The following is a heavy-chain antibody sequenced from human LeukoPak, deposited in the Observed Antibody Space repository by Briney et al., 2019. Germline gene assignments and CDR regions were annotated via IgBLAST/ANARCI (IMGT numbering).Heavy chain of an antibody. V-gene: IGHV3-30*02. Sequence: GGSLRLSCAASGFTFSSYGMHWVRQAPGKGLEWVAFIRYDGSNKYYAGSVKGRFTISRDNSKNTLYLQMNNLRAEDTAVYYCAKVLRYFDWSKGPDYWGQGTVVTVSS. D-gene: IGHD3-9*01. J-gene: IGHJ4*02. CDR2: IRYDGSNK. CDR3: AKVLRYFDWSKGPDY. CDR1: GFTFSSYG.